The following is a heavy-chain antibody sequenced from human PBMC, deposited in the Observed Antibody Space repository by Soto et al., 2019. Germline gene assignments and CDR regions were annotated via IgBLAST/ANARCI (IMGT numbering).Heavy chain of an antibody. CDR1: GFTFSDYY. CDR3: ARDTGGSYDF. J-gene: IGHJ4*02. D-gene: IGHD1-26*01. V-gene: IGHV3-72*01. Sequence: EVQLVESGGGLVQPGGSLRLSCAASGFTFSDYYMDWVRQLPGMGLEWVGRTRNKANNYAAEYAPSGRGRFTISRHDSEDSMFRQLNSLKTEDTAVYYCARDTGGSYDFWGQGALVTVSS. CDR2: TRNKANNYAA.